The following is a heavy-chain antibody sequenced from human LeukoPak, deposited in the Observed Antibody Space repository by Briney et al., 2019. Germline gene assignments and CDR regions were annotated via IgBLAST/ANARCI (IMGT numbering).Heavy chain of an antibody. Sequence: GGSLRLSCAASRFRFASYGMHWVRQAPGKGLEWVAYIRYDRSDKYYADSVKGRFTISRDNSKNTLSLQMTTLRPDDTAIYYCARDTSVGAAYFDVWGQGALVAVSS. D-gene: IGHD2-15*01. CDR3: ARDTSVGAAYFDV. CDR2: IRYDRSDK. J-gene: IGHJ4*02. CDR1: RFRFASYG. V-gene: IGHV3-30*02.